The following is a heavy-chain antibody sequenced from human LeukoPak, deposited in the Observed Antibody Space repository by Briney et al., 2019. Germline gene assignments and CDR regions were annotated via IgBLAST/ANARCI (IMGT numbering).Heavy chain of an antibody. Sequence: GGSLRLSCAASGFTFSSYWMHWVRQAPGKGLECMAIISYDGSNKYYADSVKGRFTISRDNSKNTLYLQMNSLRAEDTAVYYCARGCRYCSGGSQDSWGQGTLVTVSS. J-gene: IGHJ4*02. D-gene: IGHD2-15*01. V-gene: IGHV3-30*03. CDR3: ARGCRYCSGGSQDS. CDR2: ISYDGSNK. CDR1: GFTFSSYW.